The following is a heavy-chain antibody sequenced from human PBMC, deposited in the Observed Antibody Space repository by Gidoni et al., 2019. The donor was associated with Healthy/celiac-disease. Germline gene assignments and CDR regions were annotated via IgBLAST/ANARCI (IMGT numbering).Heavy chain of an antibody. CDR1: EFTFDDYA. D-gene: IGHD6-19*01. CDR2: ISWNSCSI. V-gene: IGHV3-9*01. J-gene: IGHJ4*02. Sequence: EVPLVESGGGLVQPGRSLRLYCEASEFTFDDYAMHWVRQAPGKGLEWVSGISWNSCSIGYADSVKGRFTISRDNAKNSLYLQMNSLRAEDTALYYCAKDYQDSGWYTDWGQGTLVTVSS. CDR3: AKDYQDSGWYTD.